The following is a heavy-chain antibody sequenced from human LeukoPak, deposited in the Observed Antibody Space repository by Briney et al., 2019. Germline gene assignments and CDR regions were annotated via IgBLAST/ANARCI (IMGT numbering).Heavy chain of an antibody. J-gene: IGHJ4*02. D-gene: IGHD1-26*01. V-gene: IGHV5-51*01. CDR3: ASRTGSYYPFDS. CDR2: MYPGGSDI. CDR1: GYSFSNYY. Sequence: GESLKISCKGSGYSFSNYYIDWVRQMPGKGLEWMGVMYPGGSDIRYSPSFQGQVTISADKSIDTVYLQWSTLKASDSAMHYCASRTGSYYPFDSWGQGTLVTVSS.